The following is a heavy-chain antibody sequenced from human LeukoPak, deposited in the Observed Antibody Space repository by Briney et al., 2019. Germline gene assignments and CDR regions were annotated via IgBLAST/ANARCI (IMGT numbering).Heavy chain of an antibody. CDR2: IRSGGTNT. V-gene: IGHV3-48*04. CDR3: ARDLGYSSGVDY. J-gene: IGHJ4*02. D-gene: IGHD6-19*01. CDR1: GFTFSSFS. Sequence: PGGSLRLSCAASGFTFSSFSMNWVRQAPGKGLEWVSYIRSGGTNTDYTGSVKGRFTISRDNAKNSLYLQMNSLRAEDTAVYYCARDLGYSSGVDYWGQGTLVTVS.